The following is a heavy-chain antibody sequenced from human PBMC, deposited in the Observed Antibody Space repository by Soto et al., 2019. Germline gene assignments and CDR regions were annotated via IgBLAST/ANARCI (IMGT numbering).Heavy chain of an antibody. CDR2: INAGGDST. CDR1: GFTFSTYA. CDR3: ATSSRSLYWSYTN. D-gene: IGHD2-15*01. V-gene: IGHV3-23*01. J-gene: IGHJ4*02. Sequence: GGSLRLSCAASGFTFSTYAMTWVRQAPGKGLGWVSSINAGGDSTYYADSVKGRCTITRDNSKNTLHLQLNNLRAEDAAVYYCATSSRSLYWSYTNWGQGSLVTVSS.